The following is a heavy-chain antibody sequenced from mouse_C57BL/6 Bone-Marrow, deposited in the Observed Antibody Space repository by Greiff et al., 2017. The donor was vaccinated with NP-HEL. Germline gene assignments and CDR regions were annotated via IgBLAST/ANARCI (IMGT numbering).Heavy chain of an antibody. J-gene: IGHJ3*01. V-gene: IGHV5-12*01. CDR3: ARPPDGSSSPWFAY. CDR1: GFTFSDYY. D-gene: IGHD1-1*01. Sequence: EVQGVESGGGLVQPGGSLKLSCAASGFTFSDYYMYWVRQTPEKRLEWVAYISNGGGCTYYPDTVKGRFTISRDNAKNTLYLQMSRLKSEDTAMYYCARPPDGSSSPWFAYWGQGTLVTVSA. CDR2: ISNGGGCT.